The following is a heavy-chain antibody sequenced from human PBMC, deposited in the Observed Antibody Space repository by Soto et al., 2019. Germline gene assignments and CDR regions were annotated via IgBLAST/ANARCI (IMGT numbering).Heavy chain of an antibody. J-gene: IGHJ4*02. CDR2: ISVGGNNA. CDR3: ARDQLRPGILYSLGVLLPEYGL. D-gene: IGHD3-22*01. Sequence: PGGSLRLSCAASGFAFSTFAMTWVRQAPVKVLEWVAAISVGGNNAYYADSVKGRFTISRDNSQNSVFLQMSSLRADDTAVYYCARDQLRPGILYSLGVLLPEYGLWGQGTLVTVSS. CDR1: GFAFSTFA. V-gene: IGHV3-23*01.